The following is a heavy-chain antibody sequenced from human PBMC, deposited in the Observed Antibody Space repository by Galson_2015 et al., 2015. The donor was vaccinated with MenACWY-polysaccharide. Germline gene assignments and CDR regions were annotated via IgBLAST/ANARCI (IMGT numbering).Heavy chain of an antibody. Sequence: SLRLSCAASGFTLSGSGMGWVRQAPGRGLQWVSSITGSGDRTFYADSVKGRFTISRDNSKNTLFLQLNGLRAEDTALYYCTKSFTTSWHSWGQGTLVTVSS. CDR2: ITGSGDRT. D-gene: IGHD2-2*01. V-gene: IGHV3-23*01. CDR1: GFTLSGSG. CDR3: TKSFTTSWHS. J-gene: IGHJ4*02.